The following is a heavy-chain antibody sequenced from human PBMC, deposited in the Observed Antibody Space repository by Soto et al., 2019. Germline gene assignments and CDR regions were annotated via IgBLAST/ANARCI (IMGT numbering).Heavy chain of an antibody. V-gene: IGHV4-59*01. CDR2: IYYSGST. J-gene: IGHJ4*02. CDR1: GGSISSYY. CDR3: ARGRWLQLIYFDY. D-gene: IGHD5-12*01. Sequence: SETLSLTCTVSGGSISSYYWSWIRQPPGKGLEWIGCIYYSGSTNYSPSLKSRVTISVDTSKNQFSLNLRSVTAADTAVYYCARGRWLQLIYFDYWGQGTLVTVPQ.